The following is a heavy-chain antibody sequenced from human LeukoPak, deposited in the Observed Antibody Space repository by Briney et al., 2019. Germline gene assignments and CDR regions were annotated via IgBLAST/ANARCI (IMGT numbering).Heavy chain of an antibody. D-gene: IGHD3-3*01. Sequence: ASVKVSCKASGYTFTGYYMHWVRQATGQGLEWMGWMNPNSGNTGYAQKFQGRVTMTRNTSISTAYMELSSLRSEDTAVYYCARGRSLRFLEWLLSLWFDPWGQGTLVTVSS. J-gene: IGHJ5*02. CDR3: ARGRSLRFLEWLLSLWFDP. CDR1: GYTFTGYY. CDR2: MNPNSGNT. V-gene: IGHV1-8*02.